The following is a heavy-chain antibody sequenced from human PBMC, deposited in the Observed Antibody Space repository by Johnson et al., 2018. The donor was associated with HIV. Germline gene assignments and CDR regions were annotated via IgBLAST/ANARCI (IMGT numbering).Heavy chain of an antibody. CDR1: GFTFGDNA. CDR3: ARDRGLDAFDI. CDR2: INWNGGST. V-gene: IGHV3-23*04. J-gene: IGHJ3*02. D-gene: IGHD3-10*01. Sequence: VQLVESGGGLVQPGRSLRLSCTASGFTFGDNAMRWFRQAPGKGLEWVSGINWNGGSTYYADSVKGRFTISRDNSKNTVYLQMNSLRVEDTAVYYCARDRGLDAFDIWGQG.